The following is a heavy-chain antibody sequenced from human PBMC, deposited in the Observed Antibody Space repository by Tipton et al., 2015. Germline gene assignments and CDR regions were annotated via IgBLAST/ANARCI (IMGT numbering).Heavy chain of an antibody. CDR1: GFTFISYA. CDR3: AKSLTTVTSAFDI. Sequence: SLRLSCAASGFTFISYAMTWVRQAPGKGLEWVSTTSSRGGSTYYADSVKGRFTISRDNSKNTLYLQMNSLRAEDTAVYYCAKSLTTVTSAFDIWGQGTMVTVSS. V-gene: IGHV3-23*01. J-gene: IGHJ3*02. D-gene: IGHD4-17*01. CDR2: TSSRGGST.